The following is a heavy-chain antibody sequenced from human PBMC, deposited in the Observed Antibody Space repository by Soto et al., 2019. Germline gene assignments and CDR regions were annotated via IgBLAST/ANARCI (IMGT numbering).Heavy chain of an antibody. CDR1: GFSFHSYS. D-gene: IGHD4-4*01. CDR3: AKESVEATYSYYGMDV. J-gene: IGHJ6*02. Sequence: LVESGGGVVWPGGSLTLSCVGSGFSFHSYSLHWVRQAPGKGLEWVATVSFDSKNKYYIDSVEGRFTISRDNSKNVMSLQMNSLRHEDTAVYYCAKESVEATYSYYGMDVWGPGTAVTVSS. V-gene: IGHV3-30*18. CDR2: VSFDSKNK.